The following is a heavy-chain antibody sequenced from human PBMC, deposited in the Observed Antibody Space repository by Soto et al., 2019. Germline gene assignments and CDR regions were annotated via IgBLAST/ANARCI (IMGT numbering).Heavy chain of an antibody. CDR3: ARMASSGSLKWFDP. V-gene: IGHV1-8*01. D-gene: IGHD3-10*01. CDR1: GYTFTNYE. J-gene: IGHJ5*02. CDR2: MNPGSGNT. Sequence: ASVKVSCKASGYTFTNYEINWVRQATGQGLEWMGWMNPGSGNTGYAHKFQGRVTMTRNISISTAYMELSRLGSDDTAIYYCARMASSGSLKWFDPWGQGTLVTVSP.